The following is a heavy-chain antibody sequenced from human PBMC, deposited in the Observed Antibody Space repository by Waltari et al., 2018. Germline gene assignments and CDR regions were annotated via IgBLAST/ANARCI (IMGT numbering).Heavy chain of an antibody. V-gene: IGHV3-11*04. CDR2: ISFSGSTI. D-gene: IGHD3-22*01. CDR3: AREAGENYYYDSLGFDP. CDR1: GFTFRDYY. J-gene: IGHJ5*02. Sequence: QVQLVDSGGGLVKPGGSLRLCCAASGFTFRDYYLSWIRQAPGKGLEWVSYISFSGSTIYYADSVKGRFTISRDNAKNSLYLQMNSLRAEDTAVYYCAREAGENYYYDSLGFDPWGQGTLVTVSS.